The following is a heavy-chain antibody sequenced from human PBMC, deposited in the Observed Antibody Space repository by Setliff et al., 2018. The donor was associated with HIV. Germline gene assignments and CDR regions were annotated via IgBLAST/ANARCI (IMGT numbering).Heavy chain of an antibody. Sequence: ASVKVSCKASGYTFTAYYLHWVRQAPGQGLEWMGWINPNSGGTDYAQKFRGRVTMTRDTSITTAYMGLSRLTSDDTAVYYCARGPNYYDRGSYYNFDYWGEGTLVTVSS. J-gene: IGHJ4*02. CDR3: ARGPNYYDRGSYYNFDY. CDR1: GYTFTAYY. CDR2: INPNSGGT. V-gene: IGHV1-2*02. D-gene: IGHD3-22*01.